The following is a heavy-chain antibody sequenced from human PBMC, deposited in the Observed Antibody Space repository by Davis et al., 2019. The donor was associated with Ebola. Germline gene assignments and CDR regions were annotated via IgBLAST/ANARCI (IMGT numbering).Heavy chain of an antibody. V-gene: IGHV1-2*04. Sequence: ASVKVSCKASGYTFTGYYMHWVRQAPGQGLEWMGWINPNSGGTNYAQKFQGWVAMTRDTSISTAYMELSRLRSDDTAVYYCARGPSITIFGVVPPYGMDVWGQGTTVTVSS. CDR2: INPNSGGT. CDR3: ARGPSITIFGVVPPYGMDV. J-gene: IGHJ6*02. D-gene: IGHD3-3*01. CDR1: GYTFTGYY.